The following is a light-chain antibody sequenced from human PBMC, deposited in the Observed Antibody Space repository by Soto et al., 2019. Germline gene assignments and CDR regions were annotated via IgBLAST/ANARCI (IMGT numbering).Light chain of an antibody. V-gene: IGLV2-14*01. CDR3: SSYTSSSTHVV. CDR1: SSDVGGYNY. CDR2: DVS. Sequence: QSVLTQPASVSGSPGQSITISCTGTSSDVGGYNYVSWYQQHPGKAPELMIYDVSNRPSGVSDRFSGSKSGNTASLTISGLQAEDEDDYYCSSYTSSSTHVVFGGGTKLTVL. J-gene: IGLJ2*01.